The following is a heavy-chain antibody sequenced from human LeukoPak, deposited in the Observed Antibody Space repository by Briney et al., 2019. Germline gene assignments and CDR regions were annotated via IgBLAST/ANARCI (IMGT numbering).Heavy chain of an antibody. D-gene: IGHD3-22*01. CDR1: GYTFTSYG. CDR2: ISAYNGNT. Sequence: ASVKVSCKASGYTFTSYGISWVRQAPGQGLEWMGWISAYNGNTNYAQKLQGRVTMTTDTSTSTAYMELRSLRSDDTAVYYCARDLYDSSGYYDIYYYYCGMDVWGQGTTVTVSS. J-gene: IGHJ6*02. CDR3: ARDLYDSSGYYDIYYYYCGMDV. V-gene: IGHV1-18*01.